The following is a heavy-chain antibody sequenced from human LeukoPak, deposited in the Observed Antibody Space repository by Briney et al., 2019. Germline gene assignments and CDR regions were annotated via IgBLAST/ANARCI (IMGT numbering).Heavy chain of an antibody. CDR3: AHDFRYSSSDETA. Sequence: GASVKVSCKASGYTFTGYYIHWVRQAPGQGLEWMGWINPNSGGTNYAQKFQGRVTMTRDTSISTAYMELSRLRSDDTAVYYCAHDFRYSSSDETAWGQGTLVTVSS. J-gene: IGHJ5*02. D-gene: IGHD6-6*01. CDR1: GYTFTGYY. V-gene: IGHV1-2*02. CDR2: INPNSGGT.